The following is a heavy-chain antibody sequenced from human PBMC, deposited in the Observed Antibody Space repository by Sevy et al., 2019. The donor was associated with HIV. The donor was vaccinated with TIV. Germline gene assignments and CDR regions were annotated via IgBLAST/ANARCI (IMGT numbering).Heavy chain of an antibody. V-gene: IGHV3-66*01. CDR3: ARDRYYDASGYYYYYYGMDV. D-gene: IGHD3-22*01. Sequence: GGSLRLSCAASEFTVSDNYMAWVRLAPGKGLEWVSLIDSDGSAYYADSVKGRFTISRDNVKNTLYLQINALRAEDTGLYFCARDRYYDASGYYYYYYGMDVWGQGTTVTVSS. J-gene: IGHJ6*02. CDR1: EFTVSDNY. CDR2: IDSDGSA.